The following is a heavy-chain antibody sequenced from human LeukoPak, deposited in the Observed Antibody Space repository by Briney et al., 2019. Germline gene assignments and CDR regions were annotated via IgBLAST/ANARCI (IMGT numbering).Heavy chain of an antibody. J-gene: IGHJ4*02. D-gene: IGHD3-22*01. Sequence: GPVKVSCKASGYTFTSYGISWVRQAPGQGLEWMGWISAYNGNTNYAQKLQGRVTMTTDTSTSTAYMELSSLRSEDTAVYYCARVVLEDSSGLDYWGQGTLVTVSS. CDR2: ISAYNGNT. CDR3: ARVVLEDSSGLDY. CDR1: GYTFTSYG. V-gene: IGHV1-18*01.